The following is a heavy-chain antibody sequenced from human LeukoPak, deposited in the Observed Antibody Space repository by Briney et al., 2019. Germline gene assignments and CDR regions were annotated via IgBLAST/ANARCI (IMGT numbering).Heavy chain of an antibody. V-gene: IGHV1-69*13. J-gene: IGHJ4*02. Sequence: SVKVSCKASGGTFSSYAISWVRRAPGQGLEWMGGIIPIFGTANYAQKFQGRVTITADESTSTAYMELSSLRSEDTAVYYCARDLRGIDTFDYWGQGTLVTVSS. CDR3: ARDLRGIDTFDY. CDR1: GGTFSSYA. D-gene: IGHD5-12*01. CDR2: IIPIFGTA.